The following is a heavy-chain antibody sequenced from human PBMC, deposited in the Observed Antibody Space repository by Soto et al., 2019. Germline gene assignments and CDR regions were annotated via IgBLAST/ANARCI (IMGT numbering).Heavy chain of an antibody. CDR2: INNDGSHT. J-gene: IGHJ4*02. D-gene: IGHD5-18*01. CDR1: GFTFSNYW. Sequence: PGGSLRLSCSVSGFTFSNYWMHWVRQAPGRGLVWVSHINNDGSHTTYADSVKGRFTISRDNSKNTLYLQMNSLRAEDTAVYYCARHGYNYGGGYFDYWGQGTLVTVSS. V-gene: IGHV3-74*01. CDR3: ARHGYNYGGGYFDY.